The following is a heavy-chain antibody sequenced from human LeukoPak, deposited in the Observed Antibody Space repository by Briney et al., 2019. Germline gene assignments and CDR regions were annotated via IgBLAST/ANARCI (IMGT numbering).Heavy chain of an antibody. CDR1: GFTFSSYA. D-gene: IGHD1-26*01. Sequence: PGGSLRLSCAASGFTFSSYALGWVRQAPGKGLEWVSAISGSGGNTYYADSVKGRFTISRDNSKNTLYLQMNSLRAEDTAVYYCAKDQAPGGSYFIFDYWGQGTLVTVSS. V-gene: IGHV3-23*01. J-gene: IGHJ4*02. CDR3: AKDQAPGGSYFIFDY. CDR2: ISGSGGNT.